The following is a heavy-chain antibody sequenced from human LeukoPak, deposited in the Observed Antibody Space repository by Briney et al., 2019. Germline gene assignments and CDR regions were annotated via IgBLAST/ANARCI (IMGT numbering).Heavy chain of an antibody. CDR3: ATGPSMVRGAFDY. D-gene: IGHD3-10*01. Sequence: ASVKVSCKVSGYTLTELSMHWVRQAPGKGLEWMGGFDPEDGETIYAQKFQGRVTMTEDTSTDTAYMELSSLRSGDTAVYYCATGPSMVRGAFDYWGQGTLVTVSS. CDR2: FDPEDGET. V-gene: IGHV1-24*01. CDR1: GYTLTELS. J-gene: IGHJ4*02.